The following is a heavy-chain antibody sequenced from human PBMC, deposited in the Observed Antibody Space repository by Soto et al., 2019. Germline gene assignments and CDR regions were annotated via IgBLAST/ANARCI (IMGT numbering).Heavy chain of an antibody. CDR3: ARHSWLQLLPQY. CDR2: MHYSGST. J-gene: IGHJ1*01. CDR1: GDSISSNY. V-gene: IGHV4-59*08. Sequence: SSETLSLTCTVSGDSISSNYWSWIRQPPGKGLEWIGYMHYSGSTNYNPSLKSRVTISVDTSKNQLSLKLSSVTAADTAVYYCARHSWLQLLPQYWGQGMLVTVSS. D-gene: IGHD5-12*01.